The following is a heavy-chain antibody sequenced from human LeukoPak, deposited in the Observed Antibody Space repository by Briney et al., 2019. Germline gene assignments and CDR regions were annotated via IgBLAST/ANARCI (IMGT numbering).Heavy chain of an antibody. D-gene: IGHD2-2*01. J-gene: IGHJ4*02. V-gene: IGHV4-34*01. CDR2: INHSGST. Sequence: SETLSLTCAVYGRSFSGYYWSWIRQPPGKGLEWIGEINHSGSTNYNPSLKSRVTISVDTSKNQFSLKLSSVTAADTAVYYCARGGVPAAMSYFDYWGQGTLVTVSS. CDR3: ARGGVPAAMSYFDY. CDR1: GRSFSGYY.